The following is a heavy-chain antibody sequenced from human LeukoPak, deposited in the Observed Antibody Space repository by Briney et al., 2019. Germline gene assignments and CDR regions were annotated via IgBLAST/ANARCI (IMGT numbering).Heavy chain of an antibody. J-gene: IGHJ6*02. CDR1: GFTFSSYS. V-gene: IGHV3-21*01. CDR3: ARDKWELLPSSYYYGMDV. D-gene: IGHD1-26*01. Sequence: RGSLRLSCAASGFTFSSYSMNWVRQAPGKGLAWVSSISSSSSYIYYADSVKGRFTISRDNAKNSLYLQMNSLRAEDTAVYYCARDKWELLPSSYYYGMDVWGQGTTVTVSS. CDR2: ISSSSSYI.